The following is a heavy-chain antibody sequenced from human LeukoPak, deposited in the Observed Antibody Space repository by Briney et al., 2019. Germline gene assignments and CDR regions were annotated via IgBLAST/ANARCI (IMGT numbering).Heavy chain of an antibody. CDR1: GGSISSSSYY. Sequence: PSETLSLTCTVSGGSISSSSYYWGWIRLPPGKGLEWIGSIYYSGSTYYNPSLKSRVTISVDTSKNQFSLKLSSVTAADTAVYYCASRGNMIFDYWGQGTLVTVSP. CDR3: ASRGNMIFDY. J-gene: IGHJ4*02. V-gene: IGHV4-39*01. D-gene: IGHD3-22*01. CDR2: IYYSGST.